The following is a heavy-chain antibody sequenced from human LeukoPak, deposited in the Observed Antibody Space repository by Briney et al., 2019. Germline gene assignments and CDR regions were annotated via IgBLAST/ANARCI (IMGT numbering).Heavy chain of an antibody. CDR2: INHSGST. CDR1: GGSFSGYY. V-gene: IGHV4-34*01. D-gene: IGHD2-15*01. CDR3: ARGRGTESPNNWFDP. Sequence: PSETLSLTCAVCGGSFSGYYWSWIRQPPGKGLEWIGEINHSGSTNYNPSLKSRVTISVDTSKNQFSLKLSSVTAADTAVYYCARGRGTESPNNWFDPWGQGTLVTVSS. J-gene: IGHJ5*02.